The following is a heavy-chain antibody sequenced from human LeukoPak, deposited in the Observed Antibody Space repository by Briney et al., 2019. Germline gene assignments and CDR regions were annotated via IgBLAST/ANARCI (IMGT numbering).Heavy chain of an antibody. D-gene: IGHD3-10*01. J-gene: IGHJ4*02. CDR1: GFTFSSYG. V-gene: IGHV3-30*03. Sequence: GGSLRLSCAASGFTFSSYGMHWVRQAPGKGLEWVAVISYDGSNKYYADSVKGRFTISRDNSKNTLYLQMNSLRAEDTAVYYCARDIAGYDGSGSFDYWGQGTLVTVSS. CDR2: ISYDGSNK. CDR3: ARDIAGYDGSGSFDY.